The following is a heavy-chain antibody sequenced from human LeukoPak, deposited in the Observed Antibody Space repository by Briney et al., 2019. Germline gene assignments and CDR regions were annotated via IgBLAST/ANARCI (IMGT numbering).Heavy chain of an antibody. J-gene: IGHJ6*03. CDR3: AKLGGDVRFLEYLRTNYYYYYYMDV. D-gene: IGHD3-3*01. CDR1: GFTFSSYA. V-gene: IGHV3-23*01. Sequence: GGSLRLSCAASGFTFSSYAMSCVRQAPGKGLEWVSAIRGSGGSTYYADSVKGRFTISRDNSKNTLYLQMNSLRAEDTAVYYCAKLGGDVRFLEYLRTNYYYYYYMDVWGKGTTVTVSS. CDR2: IRGSGGST.